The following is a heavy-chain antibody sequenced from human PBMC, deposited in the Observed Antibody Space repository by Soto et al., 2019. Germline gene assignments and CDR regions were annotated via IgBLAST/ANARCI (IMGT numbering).Heavy chain of an antibody. Sequence: SETLSLTCTVSGGSISTYYWSWIRQPPGGTLEWIGYIYASGATTYNPSLESRVTMSVDMPNNEFSLELTSLTAADTAVYYCARSHSFDGSIYHYYFDFWGQGALVTVSS. J-gene: IGHJ4*02. D-gene: IGHD3-10*01. CDR1: GGSISTYY. CDR2: IYASGAT. V-gene: IGHV4-59*01. CDR3: ARSHSFDGSIYHYYFDF.